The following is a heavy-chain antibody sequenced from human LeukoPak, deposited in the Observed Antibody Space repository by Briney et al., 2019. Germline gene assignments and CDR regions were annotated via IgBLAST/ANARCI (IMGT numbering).Heavy chain of an antibody. CDR2: ISSDGGAM. J-gene: IGHJ4*02. CDR3: ARAALLTGGGYHFDS. CDR1: GFTFSDYY. V-gene: IGHV3-11*01. D-gene: IGHD7-27*01. Sequence: GGSLRHSCAASGFTFSDYYMTWIRQAPGKGLEWVSSISSDGGAMYYADSVKGRFTVSRDNARNSLYLQMNSLSAEDTAVYFCARAALLTGGGYHFDSWGQGTLVTVSS.